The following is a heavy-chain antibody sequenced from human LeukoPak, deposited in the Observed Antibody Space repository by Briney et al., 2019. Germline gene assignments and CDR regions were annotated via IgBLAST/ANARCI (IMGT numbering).Heavy chain of an antibody. D-gene: IGHD3-10*01. CDR3: SRGKRRGWSGELLYAFDI. Sequence: GGSLRLSCAASGFTFSSYCMHWVRQAPGKGLVWVSRIHSDGSNTSYADSVKGRFTISRDNAKNTLYLQMNSLRAEDTAVDYFSRGKRRGWSGELLYAFDIWGQGTMVTV. J-gene: IGHJ3*02. CDR2: IHSDGSNT. V-gene: IGHV3-74*01. CDR1: GFTFSSYC.